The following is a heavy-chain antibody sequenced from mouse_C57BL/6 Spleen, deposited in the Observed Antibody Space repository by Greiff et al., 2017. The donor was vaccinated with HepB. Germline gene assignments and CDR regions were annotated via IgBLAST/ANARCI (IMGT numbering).Heavy chain of an antibody. J-gene: IGHJ1*03. CDR3: ARGDFYWYFDV. V-gene: IGHV7-3*01. D-gene: IGHD3-3*01. Sequence: EVQVVESGGGLVQPGGSLSLSCAASGFTFTDYYMSWVRQPPGKALEWLGFIRNKANGYTTEYSASVKGRFTISRDNSQSILYLQMNALRAEDSATYYCARGDFYWYFDVWGTGTTVTVSS. CDR2: IRNKANGYTT. CDR1: GFTFTDYY.